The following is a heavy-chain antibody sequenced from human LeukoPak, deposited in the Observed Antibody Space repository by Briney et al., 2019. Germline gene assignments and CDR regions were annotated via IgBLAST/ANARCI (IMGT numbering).Heavy chain of an antibody. CDR2: IKSKTDGGTT. CDR3: TTDSLISRTYYDYVWGSYRYTHFDY. Sequence: PGGSLRLSCAASGFTFSNAWMSWVRQAPGKGLEWVGRIKSKTDGGTTDYAAPVKGRFTISRDDSKNTLYLQMNSLKTEDTAVYYCTTDSLISRTYYDYVWGSYRYTHFDYWGQGTLVTVSS. CDR1: GFTFSNAW. V-gene: IGHV3-15*01. J-gene: IGHJ4*02. D-gene: IGHD3-16*02.